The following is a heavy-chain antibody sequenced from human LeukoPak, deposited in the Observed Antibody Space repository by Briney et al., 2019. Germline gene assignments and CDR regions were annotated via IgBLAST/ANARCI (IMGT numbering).Heavy chain of an antibody. CDR1: GFTFSSYA. D-gene: IGHD5-12*01. CDR3: AKLMVADVFDY. Sequence: QPGRSLRLSCAASGFTFSSYAMHWVRQAPGKGLEWVAVISYDGSNKYYADSVKGRFTISRDNSKNTLYLQMNSLRAEDTAVYYCAKLMVADVFDYWGQGTLVTVSS. V-gene: IGHV3-30-3*02. J-gene: IGHJ4*02. CDR2: ISYDGSNK.